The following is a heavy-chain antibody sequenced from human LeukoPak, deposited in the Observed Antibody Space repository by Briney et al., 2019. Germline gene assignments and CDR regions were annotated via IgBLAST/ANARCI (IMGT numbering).Heavy chain of an antibody. J-gene: IGHJ4*02. CDR3: ARDYTRRGYSGYDPVDY. CDR2: ISGSGDNT. Sequence: GGSLRLSCAASGFTFRNYGMSWVRQAPGKGLEWVSGISGSGDNTFYADSVKGRFSISRDNAKNSLYLQMNSLRAEDTALYYCARDYTRRGYSGYDPVDYWGQGTLVTVSS. D-gene: IGHD5-12*01. CDR1: GFTFRNYG. V-gene: IGHV3-23*01.